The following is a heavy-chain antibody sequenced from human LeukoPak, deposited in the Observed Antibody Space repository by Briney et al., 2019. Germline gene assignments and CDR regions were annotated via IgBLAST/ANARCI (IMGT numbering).Heavy chain of an antibody. D-gene: IGHD3-10*01. CDR3: ATDRPGYYYGSGSYYT. CDR1: GYTFTSYD. V-gene: IGHV1-8*01. J-gene: IGHJ5*02. CDR2: MNPNSGNT. Sequence: ASVKVSCKASGYTFTSYDINWVRQATGQGLEWMGWMNPNSGNTGYAQKFQGRVTMTEDTPTDTAYMELSSLRSEDTAVYYCATDRPGYYYGSGSYYTWGQGTLVTVSS.